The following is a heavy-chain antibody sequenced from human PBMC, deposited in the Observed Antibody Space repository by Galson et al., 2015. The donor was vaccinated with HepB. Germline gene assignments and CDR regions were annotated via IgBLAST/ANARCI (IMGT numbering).Heavy chain of an antibody. J-gene: IGHJ3*02. Sequence: SVKVSCKASGYTFTGYYMHWVRQAPGQGLEWMGWINPNSGGTNYAQKFQGRVTMTRDTSISTAYMELSRLRSDDTAVYYCARVVGYDYVWGSYAGAFDIWGQGTMVTVSS. D-gene: IGHD3-16*01. CDR3: ARVVGYDYVWGSYAGAFDI. V-gene: IGHV1-2*02. CDR2: INPNSGGT. CDR1: GYTFTGYY.